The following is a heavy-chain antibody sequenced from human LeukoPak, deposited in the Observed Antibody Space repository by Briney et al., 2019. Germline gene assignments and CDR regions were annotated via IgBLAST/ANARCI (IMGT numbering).Heavy chain of an antibody. CDR3: AKDITWLLRKDAFDI. CDR1: GFTFDDYA. CDR2: ISWNSGSI. Sequence: PGGSLRLSCAASGFTFDDYAMHWVRQAPGKGLEWVSGISWNSGSIGYADSVKGRFTISRDNAKNSLYLQMNSLRAEDTALYYCAKDITWLLRKDAFDIWGQGKMVTVSS. V-gene: IGHV3-9*01. J-gene: IGHJ3*02. D-gene: IGHD6-19*01.